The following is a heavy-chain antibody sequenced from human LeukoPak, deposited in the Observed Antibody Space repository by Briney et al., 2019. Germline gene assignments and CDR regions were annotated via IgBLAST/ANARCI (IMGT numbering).Heavy chain of an antibody. Sequence: SETLSLTCTVSGGSIRNYYWGWIRQPPGKGLEWIGYIFYSGTTNYNPSLKSRVTISVDTSKNQFSLKVNSVTAADTAICYCARDGAYVDYWGQGILVTVSS. CDR2: IFYSGTT. V-gene: IGHV4-59*01. J-gene: IGHJ4*02. CDR1: GGSIRNYY. CDR3: ARDGAYVDY.